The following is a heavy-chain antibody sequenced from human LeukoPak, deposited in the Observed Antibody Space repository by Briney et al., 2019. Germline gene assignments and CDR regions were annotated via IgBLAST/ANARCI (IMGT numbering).Heavy chain of an antibody. Sequence: GGSLRLSCAASGFTFSSYWMHWVRQAPGKGLVWVSRINSDGSSTSYADSVKGRFTISRDNAKNTLYLQTNSLRAEDTAVYYCARVAVAGSEYWYFDLWGRGTLVTVSS. D-gene: IGHD6-19*01. J-gene: IGHJ2*01. V-gene: IGHV3-74*01. CDR2: INSDGSST. CDR3: ARVAVAGSEYWYFDL. CDR1: GFTFSSYW.